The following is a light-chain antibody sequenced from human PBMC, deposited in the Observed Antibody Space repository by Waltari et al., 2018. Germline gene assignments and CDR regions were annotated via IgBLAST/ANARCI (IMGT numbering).Light chain of an antibody. V-gene: IGLV4-69*01. CDR3: QTWGTGIRV. Sequence: QLVLTQSPSASASLGASLKLTCTLSSGHSSYAIAWPPQQPEKRPRYLMKFNSDGSHTQGDGIPDRFSGSSSGAARYLTISSLQSEDEADYYCQTWGTGIRVFGGGTKLTVL. CDR2: FNSDGSH. J-gene: IGLJ3*02. CDR1: SGHSSYA.